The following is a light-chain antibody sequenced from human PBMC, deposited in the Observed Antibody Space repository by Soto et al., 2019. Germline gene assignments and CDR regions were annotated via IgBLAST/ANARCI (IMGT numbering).Light chain of an antibody. Sequence: QSALTQPPSVSGSPGQSVTISCTGTSSDVGSYNRVSWYQQPPGTAPKLMIYEVSDRPSGVPDRFSESKSGNTASLTISGLQAEDEADYYCSSYTSSSTYVFGTGTKLTVL. CDR2: EVS. CDR1: SSDVGSYNR. J-gene: IGLJ1*01. CDR3: SSYTSSSTYV. V-gene: IGLV2-18*02.